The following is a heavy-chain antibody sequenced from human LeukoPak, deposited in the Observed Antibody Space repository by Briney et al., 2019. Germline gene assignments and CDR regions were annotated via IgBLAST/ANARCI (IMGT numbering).Heavy chain of an antibody. Sequence: GGSLRLSCAASGFTFDDYGMSWVRQAPGKGLEWVSGINWNGGSTGYADSVKGRFTISRDNAKNSLYLQMNSLRVEDTAVYYCARADYDTMVRGVSNADYWGQGTLVTVSS. J-gene: IGHJ4*02. V-gene: IGHV3-20*04. CDR2: INWNGGST. CDR3: ARADYDTMVRGVSNADY. D-gene: IGHD3-10*01. CDR1: GFTFDDYG.